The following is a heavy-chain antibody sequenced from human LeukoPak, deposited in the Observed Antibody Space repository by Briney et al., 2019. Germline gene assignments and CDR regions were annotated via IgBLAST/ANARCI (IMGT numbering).Heavy chain of an antibody. CDR3: ARAAWELFSLVWFDP. D-gene: IGHD1-26*01. CDR2: IYYSGST. Sequence: NPSETLSLTCTVSGGSISSSSYYWGWIRQPPGKGLEWIGGIYYSGSTNYNPSLKSRVTISVDTSKNQFSLKLSSVTAADTAVYYCARAAWELFSLVWFDPWGQGTLVTVSS. V-gene: IGHV4-39*07. J-gene: IGHJ5*02. CDR1: GGSISSSSYY.